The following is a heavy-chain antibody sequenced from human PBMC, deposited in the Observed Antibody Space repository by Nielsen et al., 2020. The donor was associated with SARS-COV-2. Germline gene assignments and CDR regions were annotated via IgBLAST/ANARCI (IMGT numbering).Heavy chain of an antibody. CDR2: ISWNSGSI. D-gene: IGHD6-13*01. Sequence: GGSLRLSCAASGFTFDDYAMHWVWQAPGKGLEWVSGISWNSGSIGYADSVKGRFTISRDNAKNSLYLQMNSLRAEDTALYYCATAAAGIRDYYYGMDVWGQGTTVTVSS. V-gene: IGHV3-9*01. J-gene: IGHJ6*02. CDR3: ATAAAGIRDYYYGMDV. CDR1: GFTFDDYA.